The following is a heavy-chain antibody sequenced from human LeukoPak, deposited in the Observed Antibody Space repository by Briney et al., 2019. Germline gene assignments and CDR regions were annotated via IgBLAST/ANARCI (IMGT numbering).Heavy chain of an antibody. J-gene: IGHJ5*02. V-gene: IGHV4-30-2*01. CDR2: IYHSGST. CDR1: GGSISSGGYS. Sequence: SETLSLTCAVSGGSISSGGYSWSWIRQPPGKGLEWIGYIYHSGSTYYNPSLKSRVTISVDRSKNQFSLKLSSVTAADTAVYHCARDSKGWFDPWGQGTLVTVSS. CDR3: ARDSKGWFDP.